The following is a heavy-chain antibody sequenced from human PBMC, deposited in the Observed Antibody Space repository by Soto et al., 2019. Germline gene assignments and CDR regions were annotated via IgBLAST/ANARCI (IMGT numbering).Heavy chain of an antibody. CDR1: GGSVSSGSYY. D-gene: IGHD1-20*01. J-gene: IGHJ5*02. V-gene: IGHV4-61*01. CDR2: IYYSGST. CDR3: ARDRLTGTTHWFDP. Sequence: SETLSLTCTVSGGSVSSGSYYWSWIRQPPGKGLEWIGYIYYSGSTNYNPSLKSRVTISVDTSKNQFSLKLSSVTAADTAVYYCARDRLTGTTHWFDPWCQGTLVTVSS.